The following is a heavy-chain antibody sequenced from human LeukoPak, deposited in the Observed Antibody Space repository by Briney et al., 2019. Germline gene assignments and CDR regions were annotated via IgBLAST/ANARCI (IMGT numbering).Heavy chain of an antibody. CDR1: GFTFSSYS. Sequence: GGSLRLSCAASGFTFSSYSMNWVRQAPGKGLEWVAYISSGGRSIYYTASVKSRFTISRDNAKNSLYLQMNSLRAEDTAVYYCARETYGSGSYYNAPLDYWGQGTLVTVSS. CDR3: ARETYGSGSYYNAPLDY. D-gene: IGHD3-10*01. J-gene: IGHJ4*02. V-gene: IGHV3-48*01. CDR2: ISSGGRSI.